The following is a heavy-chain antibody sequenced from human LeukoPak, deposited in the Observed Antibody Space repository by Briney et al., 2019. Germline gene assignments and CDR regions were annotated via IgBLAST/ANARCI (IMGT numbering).Heavy chain of an antibody. CDR3: TRERVWFLTYYYGMDV. CDR1: GFTFSSYA. V-gene: IGHV3-23*01. CDR2: ISGSGGST. J-gene: IGHJ6*02. D-gene: IGHD2-21*01. Sequence: PGGSLRLSCAASGFTFSSYAMSWVRQAPGKGLEWVSAISGSGGSTYYADSVKGRFTISRDNAKNSLYLQMNSLRAEDTAVYYCTRERVWFLTYYYGMDVWGQGTTVTVSS.